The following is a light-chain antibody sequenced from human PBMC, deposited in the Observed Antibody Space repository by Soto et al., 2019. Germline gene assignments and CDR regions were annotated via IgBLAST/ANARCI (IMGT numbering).Light chain of an antibody. CDR3: QQSCSYSVCT. Sequence: DIQMTQSPSTLSASVGDRVTITCRASQSISSWLAWYQQKPGKAPKLLIYDASSLESGVPSRFSGSGSGTDYTLTISSLQPDDFAPYCCQQSCSYSVCTFGQGPKLEIK. CDR2: DAS. CDR1: QSISSW. V-gene: IGKV1-5*01. J-gene: IGKJ2*02.